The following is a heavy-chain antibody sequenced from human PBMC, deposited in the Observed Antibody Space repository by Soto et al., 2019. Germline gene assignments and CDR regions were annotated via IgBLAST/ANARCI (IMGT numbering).Heavy chain of an antibody. CDR2: IANGDNHI. Sequence: EVQVVESGGGLVKPGGSLRLSCAASGFTFSEYSFLWVRQAPGMGLEWLSFIANGDNHIFYSDSVKGRFTISRDNAKNSVYLQLNSLRADDSAVYYCARENGHCTDACNRGAFEIWGQGTMVTVSS. CDR3: ARENGHCTDACNRGAFEI. D-gene: IGHD2-2*01. V-gene: IGHV3-21*01. J-gene: IGHJ3*02. CDR1: GFTFSEYS.